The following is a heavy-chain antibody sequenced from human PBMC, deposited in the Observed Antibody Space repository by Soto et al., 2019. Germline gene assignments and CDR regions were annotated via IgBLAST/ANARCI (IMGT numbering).Heavy chain of an antibody. J-gene: IGHJ4*02. V-gene: IGHV3-15*01. Sequence: EVQLVEYGGGLVKPGGTLRVSCAASGITFSNVWMTWVRQAPGKGLEWVGRIKSKTDGGTTDYGAPVRGRFTISRDDSKNTLYLQMNSLKTEDTAVYYCTTGRFSSSLYFDSWGQGTLVTVSS. D-gene: IGHD6-6*01. CDR2: IKSKTDGGTT. CDR1: GITFSNVW. CDR3: TTGRFSSSLYFDS.